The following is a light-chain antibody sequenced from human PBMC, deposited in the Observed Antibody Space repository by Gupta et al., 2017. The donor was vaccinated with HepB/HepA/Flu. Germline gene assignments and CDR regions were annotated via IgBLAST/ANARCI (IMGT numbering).Light chain of an antibody. CDR2: GAS. V-gene: IGKV3-20*01. CDR3: QQYGSSPVT. Sequence: TVLTQTPGILSLSPGEGATLFCKASQTVISDYVAWYQQKPGQAPRLLVYGASRRSADIPDRFSGSGSGTDFTLTIRRLEPEDFALYYCQQYGSSPVTFGQGTRLEIK. J-gene: IGKJ5*01. CDR1: QTVISDY.